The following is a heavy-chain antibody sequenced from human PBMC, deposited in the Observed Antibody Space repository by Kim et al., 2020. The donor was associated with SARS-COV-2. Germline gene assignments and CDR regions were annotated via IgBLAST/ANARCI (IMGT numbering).Heavy chain of an antibody. Sequence: VKGRFTISRDNSKNTLYLQMNSLRAEDTAVYYCAGDGFTHAIYYYYYMDVWGKGTPVTVSS. J-gene: IGHJ6*03. V-gene: IGHV3-30*01. CDR3: AGDGFTHAIYYYYYMDV. D-gene: IGHD2-21*01.